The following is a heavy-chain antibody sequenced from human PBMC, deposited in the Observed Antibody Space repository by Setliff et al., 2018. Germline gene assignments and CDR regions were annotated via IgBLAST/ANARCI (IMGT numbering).Heavy chain of an antibody. CDR2: INPSSGST. CDR1: GYTFTSHY. D-gene: IGHD3-22*01. Sequence: ASVKVSCKASGYTFTSHYMHWVRQAPGLGLEWTGTINPSSGSTSYAQKFQGRVTMTRDTSTSTVYMDMSSLRSEDTAVYYCARDVFPYHYEGAFDIWGQGTMVTVSS. CDR3: ARDVFPYHYEGAFDI. J-gene: IGHJ3*02. V-gene: IGHV1-46*01.